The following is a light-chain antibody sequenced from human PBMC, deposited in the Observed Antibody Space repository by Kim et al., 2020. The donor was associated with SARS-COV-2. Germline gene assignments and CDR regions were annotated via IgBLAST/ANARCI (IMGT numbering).Light chain of an antibody. Sequence: SASIGDRVTITCRASQMIDTWLAWYQQKPGKAPKLLIYLASTLENGVPPRFSGSGSGVEFTLTINSLQPDDFATYYCQHYSRFPYTFGQGTKLEI. CDR2: LAS. CDR3: QHYSRFPYT. J-gene: IGKJ2*01. CDR1: QMIDTW. V-gene: IGKV1-5*03.